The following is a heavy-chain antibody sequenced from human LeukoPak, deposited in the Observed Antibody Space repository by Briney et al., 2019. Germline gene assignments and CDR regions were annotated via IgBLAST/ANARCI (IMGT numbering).Heavy chain of an antibody. Sequence: SETLSLTCTVSDGSITGYYWSWIRQPPGKGLEWIGYIYYSGNTNYNPSLKSRVTMSADTSKNQLSLKLSSVTAADTAVYYCAREGAVVAARRYFDYWGQGTLVTVSS. J-gene: IGHJ4*02. CDR2: IYYSGNT. V-gene: IGHV4-59*01. CDR1: DGSITGYY. CDR3: AREGAVVAARRYFDY. D-gene: IGHD2-15*01.